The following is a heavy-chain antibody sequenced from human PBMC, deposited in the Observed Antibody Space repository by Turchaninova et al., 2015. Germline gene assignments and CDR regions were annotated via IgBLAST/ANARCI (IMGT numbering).Heavy chain of an antibody. CDR3: VRGNEADY. Sequence: QVQVVESGGGVVQPGGSLRLSCAASRFTFSNYGMNWVRQGPGKGLEWAARILYYGSKTYYSDSVGGLFTISRDNSKNTLYLQRNSLRPEDTAVDYCVRGNEADYWGQGTLVTVSS. CDR1: RFTFSNYG. V-gene: IGHV3-30*02. J-gene: IGHJ4*02. CDR2: ILYYGSKT.